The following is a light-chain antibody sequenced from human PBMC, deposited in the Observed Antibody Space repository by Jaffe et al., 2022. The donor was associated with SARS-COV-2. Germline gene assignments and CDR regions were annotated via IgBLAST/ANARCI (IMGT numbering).Light chain of an antibody. Sequence: QSVLTQPPSVSGTPGQRVTVSCSGSQSNIGSNSVNWYQKFPGTAPKLLIYSNNKRPSGVPDRFSGSTSGTSASLDISGPQSEDEADYYCATWDDSLNGVIFGGGTKLTV. CDR1: QSNIGSNS. CDR3: ATWDDSLNGVI. J-gene: IGLJ2*01. V-gene: IGLV1-44*01. CDR2: SNN.